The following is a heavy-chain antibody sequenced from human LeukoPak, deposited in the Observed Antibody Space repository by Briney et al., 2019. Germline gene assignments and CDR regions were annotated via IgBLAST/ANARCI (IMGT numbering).Heavy chain of an antibody. D-gene: IGHD6-13*01. Sequence: SQTLSLTCTVSGGSTSSGDYYWSWIRQPPGKGLEWIGYIYYSGSTYYNPSLKSRVTISVDTSKNQFSLKLSSVTAADTAVYYCARDQPSQAGTFEYFQHWGQGTLVTVSS. V-gene: IGHV4-30-4*08. CDR2: IYYSGST. CDR1: GGSTSSGDYY. J-gene: IGHJ1*01. CDR3: ARDQPSQAGTFEYFQH.